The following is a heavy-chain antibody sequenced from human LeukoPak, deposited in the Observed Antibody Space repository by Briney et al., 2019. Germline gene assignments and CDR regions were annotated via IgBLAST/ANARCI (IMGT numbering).Heavy chain of an antibody. CDR1: GFTFRDYY. Sequence: GGSLRLSCAASGFTFRDYYMSWIRQAPGKGLEWVSYISSSGSTIYYADSVKGRFTISRDNSKNTLYLQMNSLRAEDTAVYYCAKDRGWLPLILIFDYWGQGTLVTVSS. CDR2: ISSSGSTI. CDR3: AKDRGWLPLILIFDY. J-gene: IGHJ4*02. D-gene: IGHD5-12*01. V-gene: IGHV3-11*01.